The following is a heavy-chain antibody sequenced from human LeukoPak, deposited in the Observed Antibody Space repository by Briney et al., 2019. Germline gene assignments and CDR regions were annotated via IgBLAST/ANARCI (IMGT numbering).Heavy chain of an antibody. CDR1: GFTFSTYG. CDR3: ARDSHGDYGDWFDP. V-gene: IGHV3-23*01. CDR2: ISNSGGRT. J-gene: IGHJ5*02. Sequence: PGGSLRLSCAASGFTFSTYGMTWVRLAPGKGLEWVSAISNSGGRTYYADSVRGRFTISRDNAKNSLYLQMNSLRAEDTALYYCARDSHGDYGDWFDPWGQGTLVTVSS. D-gene: IGHD4-17*01.